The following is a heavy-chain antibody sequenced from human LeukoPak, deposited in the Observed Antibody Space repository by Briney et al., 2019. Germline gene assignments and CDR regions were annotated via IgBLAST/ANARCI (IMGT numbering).Heavy chain of an antibody. V-gene: IGHV3-48*03. CDR3: AREKQQLEDYFDY. CDR2: ISSSGSTI. J-gene: IGHJ4*02. CDR1: GFTFSTYE. Sequence: GGSLRLSCAASGFTFSTYEMNWVRQAPGRGLEWVSSISSSGSTIFYADSVKGRFTISRDNAKNSLHLQMNSLRAEDTAVYYCAREKQQLEDYFDYCGQGTLVTVSS. D-gene: IGHD6-13*01.